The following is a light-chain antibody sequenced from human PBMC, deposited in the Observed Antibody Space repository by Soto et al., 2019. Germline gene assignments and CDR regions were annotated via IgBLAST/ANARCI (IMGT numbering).Light chain of an antibody. Sequence: IGLTQSPGTLSLSPGERATLSCRASQSVSSSHLAWYQQKPGQAPRLLIYGASSRATGIPDRFSGSGSGTDFTLTISRLEPEDFAVYYCQQYGSSPETFGQGTKVDIK. V-gene: IGKV3-20*01. CDR1: QSVSSSH. CDR3: QQYGSSPET. CDR2: GAS. J-gene: IGKJ1*01.